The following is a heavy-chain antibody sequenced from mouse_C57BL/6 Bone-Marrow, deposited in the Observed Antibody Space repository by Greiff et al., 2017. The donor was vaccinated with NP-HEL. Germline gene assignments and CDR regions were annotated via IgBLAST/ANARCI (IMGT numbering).Heavy chain of an antibody. CDR2: IDPENGDT. CDR3: TVYGSLDY. D-gene: IGHD1-1*01. CDR1: GFNIKDDY. Sequence: EVQLQQSGAELVRPGASVKLSCTASGFNIKDDYMHWVKQRPEPGLEWIGWIDPENGDTEYASKFQGKATITADTSSNTAYLQLSSLTSEDTAVYYCTVYGSLDYWGQGTTLTVSS. J-gene: IGHJ2*01. V-gene: IGHV14-4*01.